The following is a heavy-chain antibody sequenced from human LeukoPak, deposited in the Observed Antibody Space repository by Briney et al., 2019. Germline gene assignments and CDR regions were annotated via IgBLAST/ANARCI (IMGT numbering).Heavy chain of an antibody. CDR1: GGSFSGYY. Sequence: SETLSLTCAVYGGSFSGYYWSWIRQPPGKGLEWIGEINHSGSTNYNPSLKSRVTISVDTSKNQFSLKLSSVTAADTAVYYCAGSPMIVVEYAFDIWGQGTMVTVSS. J-gene: IGHJ3*02. V-gene: IGHV4-34*01. CDR3: AGSPMIVVEYAFDI. D-gene: IGHD3-22*01. CDR2: INHSGST.